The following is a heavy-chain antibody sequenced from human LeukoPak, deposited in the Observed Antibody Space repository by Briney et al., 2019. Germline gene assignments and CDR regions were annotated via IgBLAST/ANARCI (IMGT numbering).Heavy chain of an antibody. D-gene: IGHD2-8*01. Sequence: PSETLSLTCSVSGGSISSSSYYWGWIRQPPGKGLEWIGEINHSGSTNYNPSLKSRVTISVDTSKNQFSLKLSSVTAADTAVYYCAREARRGETLLVWAFDIWGQGTMVTVSS. J-gene: IGHJ3*02. CDR2: INHSGST. CDR1: GGSISSSSYY. V-gene: IGHV4-39*07. CDR3: AREARRGETLLVWAFDI.